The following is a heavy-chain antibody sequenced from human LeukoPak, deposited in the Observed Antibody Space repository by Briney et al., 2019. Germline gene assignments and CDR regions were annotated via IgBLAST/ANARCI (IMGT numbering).Heavy chain of an antibody. CDR2: IYYSGST. V-gene: IGHV4-39*01. Sequence: SETLSLTCTVSGGPISSSSYYWGWIRQPPGKGLEWIGSIYYSGSTYYNPSLKSRVTISVDTSKNQFSLKLSSVTAADTAVYYCARQMWSVNWFDPWGQGTLVTVSS. D-gene: IGHD2-21*01. CDR3: ARQMWSVNWFDP. CDR1: GGPISSSSYY. J-gene: IGHJ5*02.